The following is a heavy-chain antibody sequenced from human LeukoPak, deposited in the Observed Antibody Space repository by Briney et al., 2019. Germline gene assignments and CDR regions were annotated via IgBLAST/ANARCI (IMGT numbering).Heavy chain of an antibody. CDR3: AVGITILGVAASFDS. J-gene: IGHJ4*02. D-gene: IGHD3-3*01. CDR1: GASYNAYY. CDR2: IDHRGTA. V-gene: IGHV4-34*01. Sequence: SETLSLTCAVYGASYNAYYWSWIRQPPGKGLEWIGDIDHRGTATYNPPLKSRLTISADASKNQFSLKLNSVTDADTAVYYCAVGITILGVAASFDSWGQGNLVIVSS.